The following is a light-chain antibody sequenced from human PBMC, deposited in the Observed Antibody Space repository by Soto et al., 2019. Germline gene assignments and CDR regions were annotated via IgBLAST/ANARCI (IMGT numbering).Light chain of an antibody. J-gene: IGLJ2*01. CDR1: TGAVTSGYY. V-gene: IGLV7-43*01. CDR2: SIS. CDR3: LLFYGGALS. Sequence: QAVVTQEPSLTVSPGGTVTLTCASSTGAVTSGYYPNWFQQKPGQAPRALIYSISNKHSWTPARFSGSLLGGKAALTLLGVQPEDEAEYYCLLFYGGALSFGGGTKLTVL.